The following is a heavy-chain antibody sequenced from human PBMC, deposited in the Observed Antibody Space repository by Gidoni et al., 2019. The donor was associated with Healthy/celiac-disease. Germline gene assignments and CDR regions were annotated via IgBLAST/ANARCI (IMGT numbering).Heavy chain of an antibody. Sequence: EVQLVESGGGLVQPGGSLRLSCAASGFTFSSYWMSWVRQAPGKGLEWVANIKQDGSEKYYVDSVKGRFTISRDNAKNSLYLQMNSLRAEDTAVYYCARDYQTTVTTFDYYYYYYMDVWGKGTTVTVSS. CDR3: ARDYQTTVTTFDYYYYYYMDV. V-gene: IGHV3-7*04. CDR1: GFTFSSYW. J-gene: IGHJ6*03. CDR2: IKQDGSEK. D-gene: IGHD4-17*01.